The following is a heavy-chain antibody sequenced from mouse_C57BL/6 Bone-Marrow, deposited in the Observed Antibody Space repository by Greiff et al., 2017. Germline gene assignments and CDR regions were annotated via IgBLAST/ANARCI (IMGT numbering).Heavy chain of an antibody. V-gene: IGHV1-82*01. D-gene: IGHD1-1*01. J-gene: IGHJ2*01. Sequence: QVQLKQSGPELVKPGASVKISCKASGYAFSSSWMNWVKQRPGKGLEWIGRIYPGDGDTNYNGKFKGKATLTADKSSSTAYMQLSSLTSEDSAVYYCARVRVCWVDYWGQGTTLTVSS. CDR3: ARVRVCWVDY. CDR1: GYAFSSSW. CDR2: IYPGDGDT.